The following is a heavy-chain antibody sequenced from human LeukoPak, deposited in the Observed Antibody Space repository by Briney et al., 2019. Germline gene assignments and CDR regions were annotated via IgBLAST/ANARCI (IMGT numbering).Heavy chain of an antibody. D-gene: IGHD1-26*01. CDR2: IYTSGST. J-gene: IGHJ6*03. V-gene: IGHV4-4*07. CDR1: GGSISSYY. Sequence: SETLSLTCTVSGGSISSYYWSWIRQPAGKGLEWIGRIYTSGSTNYNPSLKSRVTMSVDTSKNQFSLKLSSVTAADTAVYYCASLRTSGSYWDMDVWGKGTTVTISS. CDR3: ASLRTSGSYWDMDV.